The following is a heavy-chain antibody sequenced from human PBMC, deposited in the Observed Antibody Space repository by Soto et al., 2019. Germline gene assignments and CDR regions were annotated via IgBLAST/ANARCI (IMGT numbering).Heavy chain of an antibody. J-gene: IGHJ4*02. CDR3: AHLKSGYSYGSSLDY. V-gene: IGHV2-5*02. Sequence: QITLKESGPTLVKPTQTLTLTCTFSGFSLSTSGVGVGWIRQPPGKALEWLALIYWDDDKRYSPSLKSRLTLTKDTSKNRVVLTMTNMDPVDTATYYCAHLKSGYSYGSSLDYWGQGTLVTVSS. D-gene: IGHD5-18*01. CDR1: GFSLSTSGVG. CDR2: IYWDDDK.